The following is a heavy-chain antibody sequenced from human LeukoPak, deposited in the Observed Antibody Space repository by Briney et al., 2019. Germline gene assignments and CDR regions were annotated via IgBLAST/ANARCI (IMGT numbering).Heavy chain of an antibody. D-gene: IGHD2-2*01. CDR2: INPSGGST. V-gene: IGHV1-46*03. CDR1: GGTFSSYA. Sequence: ASVKVSCKASGGTFSSYAISWVRQAPGQGLEWMGIINPSGGSTSYAQKFQGRVTMTRDTSTSTVYMELSSLRSEDTAVYYCARDGIHCSSTCFDYWGQGTVVTVSS. J-gene: IGHJ4*02. CDR3: ARDGIHCSSTCFDY.